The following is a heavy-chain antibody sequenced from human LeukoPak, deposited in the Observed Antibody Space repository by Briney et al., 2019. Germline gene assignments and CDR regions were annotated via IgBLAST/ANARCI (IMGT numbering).Heavy chain of an antibody. CDR1: GYTFTSYD. CDR2: MNPNSGNT. CDR3: ARGRHGCSSTSCYIWTSRTYYYYYMDV. Sequence: ASVKVFCKASGYTFTSYDINWVRQATGQGLEWMGWMNPNSGNTGYAQKFQGRVTMTRNTSISTAYMELSSLRSEDTAVYYCARGRHGCSSTSCYIWTSRTYYYYYMDVWGKGTTVTVSS. J-gene: IGHJ6*03. V-gene: IGHV1-8*01. D-gene: IGHD2-2*02.